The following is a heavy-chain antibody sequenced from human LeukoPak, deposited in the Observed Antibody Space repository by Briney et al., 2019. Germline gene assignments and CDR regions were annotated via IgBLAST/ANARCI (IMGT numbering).Heavy chain of an antibody. CDR2: ITSGGGT. CDR1: GFTFSSYA. CDR3: AKSVGSGSYYNNDC. J-gene: IGHJ4*02. V-gene: IGHV3-23*01. D-gene: IGHD3-10*01. Sequence: GGSLRLTCAASGFTFSSYAMTWVRQAPGQGLEWVSGITSGGGTYYADSVKGRFTISRDNSKNTLYVQMNSLRAEDTAVYYCAKSVGSGSYYNNDCWGQGTLVTVSS.